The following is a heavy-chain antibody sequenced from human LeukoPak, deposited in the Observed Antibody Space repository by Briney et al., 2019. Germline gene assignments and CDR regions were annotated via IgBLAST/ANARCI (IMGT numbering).Heavy chain of an antibody. D-gene: IGHD3-22*01. V-gene: IGHV4-39*07. J-gene: IGHJ5*02. CDR3: ARGGYYDSSGYQAENWFDP. CDR2: IYYSGST. Sequence: SETLSLTCTVSGGSISSSSYSWGWLRQPPGKGLEWIGSIYYSGSTYYNPSLKSRVTISVDTSKNQFSLKLSSVTAADTAVYYCARGGYYDSSGYQAENWFDPWGQGTLVTVSS. CDR1: GGSISSSSYS.